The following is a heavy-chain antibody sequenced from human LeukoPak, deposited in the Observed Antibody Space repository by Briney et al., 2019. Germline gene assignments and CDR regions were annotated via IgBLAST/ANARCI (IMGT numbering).Heavy chain of an antibody. D-gene: IGHD2-15*01. J-gene: IGHJ5*02. V-gene: IGHV3-21*01. CDR1: GFTFSSYS. CDR3: ARDSPRGFCSGGSCYAWFDP. Sequence: GGSLRLSCAASGFTFSSYSMNWVRQAPGKGLEWGSSISSSSSYIYYADSVKGRFTISRDNAKNSLYLQMNSLRAEDTAVYYCARDSPRGFCSGGSCYAWFDPWGQGTLVTVSS. CDR2: ISSSSSYI.